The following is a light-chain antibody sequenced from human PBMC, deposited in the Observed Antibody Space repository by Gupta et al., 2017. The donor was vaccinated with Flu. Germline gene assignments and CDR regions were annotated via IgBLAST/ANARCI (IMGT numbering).Light chain of an antibody. CDR3: QQRSSWPLT. V-gene: IGKV3-11*01. CDR1: QSVNSY. J-gene: IGKJ5*01. CDR2: DAS. Sequence: EIVLTQSPATLSLSPGERATLSCRASQSVNSYLVWYQHKPGQAPRLLIYDASNRATAIPARFSGSGSGTDFTLTISSLEREDFAVYYCQQRSSWPLTFGQGTQLEIK.